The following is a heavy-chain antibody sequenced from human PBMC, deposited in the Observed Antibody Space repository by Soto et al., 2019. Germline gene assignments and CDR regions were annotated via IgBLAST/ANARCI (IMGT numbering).Heavy chain of an antibody. CDR3: AVADYVWGSYRHRSFDD. CDR2: INPNSGGT. CDR1: GYTFTGYY. D-gene: IGHD3-16*02. J-gene: IGHJ4*02. Sequence: ASVKVSCKASGYTFTGYYMHWVRQAPGQGLEWMGWINPNSGGTNYAQKFQGRVTMTRDTSTSTVYMELSSLRSEDTAVYYCAVADYVWGSYRHRSFDDWGQGTLVTVSS. V-gene: IGHV1-2*02.